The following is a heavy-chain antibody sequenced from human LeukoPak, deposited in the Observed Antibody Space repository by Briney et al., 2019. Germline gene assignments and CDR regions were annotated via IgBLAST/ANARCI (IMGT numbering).Heavy chain of an antibody. CDR1: GFTVSTNY. J-gene: IGHJ4*02. CDR2: IYSGGTT. D-gene: IGHD6-19*01. V-gene: IGHV3-53*01. CDR3: ARGLRYSSDWFHFDY. Sequence: PGGSLRLSCAASGFTVSTNYMSWVRQAPGKGLEWVSVIYSGGTTYYADSVKGRFTISRDGSKNTLYLQMNSLRAEDTAVYHCARGLRYSSDWFHFDYWGQGTLVTVSS.